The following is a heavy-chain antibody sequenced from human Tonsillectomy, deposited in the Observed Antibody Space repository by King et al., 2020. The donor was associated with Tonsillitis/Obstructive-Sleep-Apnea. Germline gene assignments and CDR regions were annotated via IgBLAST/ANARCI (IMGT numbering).Heavy chain of an antibody. CDR3: GTNAGDYYYYMDV. D-gene: IGHD2-2*01. Sequence: VQLQQWGAGLLMPSETLSLTCGVYGGSFSGNYWSWIRQLPGKGLEWIGELKHSGSTDYTSSLKSRVTISRDTSKNQFSLRLTSVTAADTAVYYCGTNAGDYYYYMDVWGKGTTVTVSS. CDR1: GGSFSGNY. J-gene: IGHJ6*03. CDR2: LKHSGST. V-gene: IGHV4-34*01.